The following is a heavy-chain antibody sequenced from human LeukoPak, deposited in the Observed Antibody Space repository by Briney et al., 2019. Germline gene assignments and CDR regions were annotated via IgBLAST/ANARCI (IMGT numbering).Heavy chain of an antibody. CDR3: AKGHFGAGHY. J-gene: IGHJ4*02. CDR1: GFIFYDFT. D-gene: IGHD3-3*01. V-gene: IGHV3-43*02. Sequence: PGGSLRLSCAASGFIFYDFTMHWFRQPPGRGLQWVSLITGDGGTTSYAGSVKGRFTISRDNSKNSLYLHMSSLGNEDTALYYCAKGHFGAGHYWGQGTLVTVSS. CDR2: ITGDGGTT.